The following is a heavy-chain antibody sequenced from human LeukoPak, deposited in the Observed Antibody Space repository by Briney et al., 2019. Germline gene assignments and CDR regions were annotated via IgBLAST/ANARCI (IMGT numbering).Heavy chain of an antibody. D-gene: IGHD2-21*01. CDR1: GFTFSSYS. J-gene: IGHJ4*02. V-gene: IGHV3-21*01. CDR2: ISSSSSYI. CDR3: AREGYCGGDCYGGVDY. Sequence: PGGSLRPSCAASGFTFSSYSMNWVRQAPGKGLEWVSSISSSSSYIYYADSVKGRFTISRDNAKNSLYLQMNSLRAEDTAVYYCAREGYCGGDCYGGVDYWGQGTLVTVSS.